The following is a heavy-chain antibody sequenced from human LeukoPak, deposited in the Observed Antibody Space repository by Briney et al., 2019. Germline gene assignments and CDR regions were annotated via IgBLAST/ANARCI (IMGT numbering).Heavy chain of an antibody. J-gene: IGHJ3*02. Sequence: GASVKVSCKASGFTFTSSAMQWVRQARGQRLEWIGWIVVGSGNTNYAQNFQERVTITRDMSTSTAYMELSSLRSEDTAVYYCAASTPRVVLEDACDIWGQGTMVTVSS. V-gene: IGHV1-58*02. D-gene: IGHD4/OR15-4a*01. CDR3: AASTPRVVLEDACDI. CDR2: IVVGSGNT. CDR1: GFTFTSSA.